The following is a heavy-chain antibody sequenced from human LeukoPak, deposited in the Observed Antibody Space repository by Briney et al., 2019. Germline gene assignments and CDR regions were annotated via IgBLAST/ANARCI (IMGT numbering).Heavy chain of an antibody. Sequence: GGSLRLSCAASGVTFSDFAMTWVRQAPGKGLEWVSIIGESVDSIYYADSVRGRFTISRDTSKNTLYLQMRSLRVEDTALYYCARPEGDYVFDYWGQGALVTVSS. CDR1: GVTFSDFA. J-gene: IGHJ4*02. D-gene: IGHD4-17*01. CDR3: ARPEGDYVFDY. V-gene: IGHV3-23*01. CDR2: IGESVDSI.